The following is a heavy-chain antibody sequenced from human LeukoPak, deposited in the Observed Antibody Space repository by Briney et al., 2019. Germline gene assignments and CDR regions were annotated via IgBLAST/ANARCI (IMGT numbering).Heavy chain of an antibody. V-gene: IGHV4-39*07. J-gene: IGHJ4*02. D-gene: IGHD6-19*01. CDR1: DGSISSSSYY. CDR2: IYYSRST. CDR3: ARDQGRWLVRTFDY. Sequence: PSETLSLTCTVSDGSISSSSYYWGWIRQPPGKGLEGIGNIYYSRSTYYNPSLKSRVTISVDTSKIQFSLKLSSVTAADTAVYYCARDQGRWLVRTFDYWGQGTLVTVSS.